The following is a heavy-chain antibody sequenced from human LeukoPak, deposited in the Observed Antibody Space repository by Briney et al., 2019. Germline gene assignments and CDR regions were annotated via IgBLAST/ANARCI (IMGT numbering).Heavy chain of an antibody. CDR2: TWYDGSNK. Sequence: GRSLRLSCAASGFTFSKYAMHWVRQAPGKGLEWVAVTWYDGSNKYYADSVRGRLTISRDNSKKTLYLQMNSLRVEDTAVYYCARARNAVVTAIDYWGQGTLVTVSS. D-gene: IGHD4-23*01. V-gene: IGHV3-30*04. CDR1: GFTFSKYA. J-gene: IGHJ4*01. CDR3: ARARNAVVTAIDY.